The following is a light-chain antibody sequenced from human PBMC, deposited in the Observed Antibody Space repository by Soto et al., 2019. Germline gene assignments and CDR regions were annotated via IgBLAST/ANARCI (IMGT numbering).Light chain of an antibody. V-gene: IGKV1-16*01. J-gene: IGKJ2*01. CDR3: QQYESYPYT. Sequence: DIQMTQSPSSLSASVGDKVTITCRASQGISSSLAWFRLKPGRAPESVIFASSTLQGGVPSRFRGSGSRTHFTLTITSLQPEDSATFYCQQYESYPYTFGQGTRLEI. CDR2: ASS. CDR1: QGISSS.